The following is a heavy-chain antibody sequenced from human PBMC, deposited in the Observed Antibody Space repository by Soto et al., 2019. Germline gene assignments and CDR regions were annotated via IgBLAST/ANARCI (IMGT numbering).Heavy chain of an antibody. V-gene: IGHV3-21*01. CDR3: ARGSSGGNSAFDS. J-gene: IGHJ3*02. CDR1: GFTFSSYS. CDR2: ISSSSSYI. Sequence: EVQLVESGGGLVKPGGSLRLSCAASGFTFSSYSMNWVRQAPGKGLEWVSSISSSSSYIYYADSVKGRFTISRDNAKNQRYQQMNSVRAEHTAVYYCARGSSGGNSAFDSWGRGTMVTVS. D-gene: IGHD2-15*01.